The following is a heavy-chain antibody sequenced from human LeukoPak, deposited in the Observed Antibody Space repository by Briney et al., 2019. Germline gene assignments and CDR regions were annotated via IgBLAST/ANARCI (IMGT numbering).Heavy chain of an antibody. D-gene: IGHD2-15*01. CDR1: GFTFSIYE. V-gene: IGHV3-48*03. J-gene: IGHJ4*02. CDR3: TRARGYCSGGRCYPAGFDD. CDR2: ISDSGNTT. Sequence: PGGSLRLSCAASGFTFSIYEMNGVRQAPGKGLEWVSYISDSGNTTYYADSVKGRFTISRDNSKNSLYLQMNSLRAEDTAIYYCTRARGYCSGGRCYPAGFDDWGQGTLVTVSS.